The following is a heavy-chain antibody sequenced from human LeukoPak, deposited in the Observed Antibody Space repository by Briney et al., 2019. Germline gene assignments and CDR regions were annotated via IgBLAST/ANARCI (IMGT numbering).Heavy chain of an antibody. D-gene: IGHD3-3*01. V-gene: IGHV3-66*02. CDR2: IYSGGST. J-gene: IGHJ3*02. CDR3: ARVSIATDTDAFDI. CDR1: GFTVSSNY. Sequence: GGSLRLSCAASGFTVSSNYMSWVRQVPGKGLEWVSVIYSGGSTYYADSVKGRFTISRDNSQNTLYLQMNSLRAEDTAVYYCARVSIATDTDAFDIWGQGTMVTVSS.